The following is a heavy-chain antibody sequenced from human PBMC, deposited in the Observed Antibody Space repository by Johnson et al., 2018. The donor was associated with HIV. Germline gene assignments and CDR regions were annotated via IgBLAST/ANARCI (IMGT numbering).Heavy chain of an antibody. CDR2: ISWDGGST. V-gene: IGHV3-43D*03. D-gene: IGHD3-22*01. Sequence: VQLVESGGVVVQPGGSLRLSCAASGFTFDDYAMHWVRQAPGKGLEWVSLISWDGGSTYYADSVKGRFTISQDNSKNSLYLQMNSLRAEDTALYYCASSLHYYDSSGYRGAFDIWGQGTMVTVSS. CDR1: GFTFDDYA. CDR3: ASSLHYYDSSGYRGAFDI. J-gene: IGHJ3*02.